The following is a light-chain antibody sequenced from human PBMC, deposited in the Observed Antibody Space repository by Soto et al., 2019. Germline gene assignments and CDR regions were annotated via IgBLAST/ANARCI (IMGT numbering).Light chain of an antibody. V-gene: IGLV2-14*01. CDR1: SSDIGVYNY. Sequence: QSVLTQPASVSGSPGQSITISCTGTSSDIGVYNYVSWYQQHPGKAPKLVICEVSSRPSGVSSRFSGSKSGNTASLTISGLRAEDEADYYCTSFTTTSIWVFGGGTQLTVL. CDR2: EVS. CDR3: TSFTTTSIWV. J-gene: IGLJ3*02.